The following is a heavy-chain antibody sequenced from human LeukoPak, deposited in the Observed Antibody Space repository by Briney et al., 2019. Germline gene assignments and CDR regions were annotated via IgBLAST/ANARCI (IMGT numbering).Heavy chain of an antibody. CDR2: IDTANGNT. CDR1: GYTFTNHA. CDR3: ARPGASSPGNWFAS. Sequence: ASVTVSFTASGYTFTNHAMHWVRQAPGQGLEWMGWIDTANGNTKYLQKFQGRVTITRDTSARIVYMELSSLRFEDTALYYCARPGASSPGNWFASWGQGSLVTVSS. D-gene: IGHD6-13*01. V-gene: IGHV1-3*04. J-gene: IGHJ5*01.